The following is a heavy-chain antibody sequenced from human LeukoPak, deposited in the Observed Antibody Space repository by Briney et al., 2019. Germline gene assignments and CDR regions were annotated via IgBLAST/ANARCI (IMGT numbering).Heavy chain of an antibody. J-gene: IGHJ4*02. CDR3: AGRPTGYSSGYIH. D-gene: IGHD5-18*01. CDR2: ISGSAHKI. CDR1: GITFSDYA. V-gene: IGHV3-23*01. Sequence: GGSPRLSCVASGITFSDYAVSWVRQAPEKGLDWVSVISGSAHKIRYADSVKGRFTISRDNSENIVYLQMNNLRVEDTAVYYCAGRPTGYSSGYIHWGQGTLVTVSS.